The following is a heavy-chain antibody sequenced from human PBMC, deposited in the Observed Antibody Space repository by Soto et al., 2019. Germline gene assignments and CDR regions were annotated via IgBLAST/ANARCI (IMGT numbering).Heavy chain of an antibody. J-gene: IGHJ4*02. Sequence: QVQLQESGPGLVKPSETLSLTCTVSGGSISSYYWSWIRQPPGKGLEWIGYIYYSRSTNYNPSLKSRVTISVDTSKNQFSLKVSSVTAADTAVYYCASDSSGSYYFDYWGQGTLVTVSS. CDR2: IYYSRST. CDR1: GGSISSYY. D-gene: IGHD6-19*01. V-gene: IGHV4-59*01. CDR3: ASDSSGSYYFDY.